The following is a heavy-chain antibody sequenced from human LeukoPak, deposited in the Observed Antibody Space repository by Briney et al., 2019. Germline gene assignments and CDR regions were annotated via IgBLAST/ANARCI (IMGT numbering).Heavy chain of an antibody. CDR2: ISSSSSTI. V-gene: IGHV3-48*01. J-gene: IGHJ4*02. CDR1: GFTFSSYS. CDR3: AKTDSSGYSEPFDY. Sequence: GGSLRLSCAASGFTFSSYSMNWVRQAPGKGLEWVSHISSSSSTIYYADSVKGRFTISRDNAKNSLYLQMNSLRAEDTAVYYCAKTDSSGYSEPFDYWGQGTLVTVSS. D-gene: IGHD3-22*01.